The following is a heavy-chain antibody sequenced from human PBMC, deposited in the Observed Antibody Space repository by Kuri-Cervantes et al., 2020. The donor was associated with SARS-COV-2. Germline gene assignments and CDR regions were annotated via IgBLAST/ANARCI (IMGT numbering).Heavy chain of an antibody. CDR1: GFTFSSYA. CDR3: AKGGPMVRGEIRNNWFEP. Sequence: GESLKISCAASGFTFSSYAMSWVRQAPGKGLEWVSLITGSGDNTYYADSVRGRFTLSRDNSRNTLYLQMHGLRTEDTAVYYCAKGGPMVRGEIRNNWFEPWGQGTLVTVSS. J-gene: IGHJ5*02. D-gene: IGHD3-10*01. V-gene: IGHV3-23*01. CDR2: ITGSGDNT.